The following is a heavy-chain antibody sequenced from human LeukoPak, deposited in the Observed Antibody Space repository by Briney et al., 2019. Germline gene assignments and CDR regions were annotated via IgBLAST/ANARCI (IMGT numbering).Heavy chain of an antibody. Sequence: PSETLSLTCAVYGGSFSGYYWSWIRQPPGKGLEWIGEIYHSGSTNYNPSLKSRVTISVDKSKNQFSLKLSSVTAADTAVYYCARGYCSSTSCYWFWFDPWGQGTLVTVSS. CDR3: ARGYCSSTSCYWFWFDP. CDR1: GGSFSGYY. CDR2: IYHSGST. V-gene: IGHV4-34*01. J-gene: IGHJ5*02. D-gene: IGHD2-2*01.